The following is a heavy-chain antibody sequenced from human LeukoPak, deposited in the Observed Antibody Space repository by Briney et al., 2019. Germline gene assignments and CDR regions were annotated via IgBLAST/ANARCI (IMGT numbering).Heavy chain of an antibody. CDR1: GGPTSNYF. CDR2: IHTSGST. J-gene: IGHJ4*02. Sequence: SETLSLTCTVSGGPTSNYFCTWLRQSAGKGLEWIGRIHTSGSTNYNPSLKSRVSMSVDTSKNQFSLKMSSVTAADTDVYYCARDPEGHGYYFDYWGQGALVTVSS. CDR3: ARDPEGHGYYFDY. D-gene: IGHD3-3*01. V-gene: IGHV4-4*07.